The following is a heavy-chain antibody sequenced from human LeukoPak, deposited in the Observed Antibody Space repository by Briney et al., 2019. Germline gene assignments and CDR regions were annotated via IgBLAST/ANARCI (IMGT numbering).Heavy chain of an antibody. D-gene: IGHD3-10*01. CDR2: INAGNGNT. CDR3: AREGFRLGEGFDY. J-gene: IGHJ4*02. CDR1: GYTFTSYA. V-gene: IGHV1-3*01. Sequence: GASVKVSCKASGYTFTSYAMHWVRQAPGQRLEWMGWINAGNGNTKYSQKFQGRVTITRDTSASTAYMELSSLRSEDTAVYYCAREGFRLGEGFDYWGQGTLVTVSS.